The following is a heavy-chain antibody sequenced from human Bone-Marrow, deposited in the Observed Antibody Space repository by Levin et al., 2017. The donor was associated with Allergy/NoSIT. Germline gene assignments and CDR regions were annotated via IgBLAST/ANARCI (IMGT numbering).Heavy chain of an antibody. CDR1: GASVNSGSNY. J-gene: IGHJ6*03. Sequence: SETLSLTCTVSGASVNSGSNYWSWIRQPPGKGPEWIGYINYSGITNYNPSLKSRVTISADTSKNQFSLKLTSVTAADTAVYYCARDLDYYYYMDVWGKGTTVTVS. CDR3: ARDLDYYYYMDV. V-gene: IGHV4-61*01. CDR2: INYSGIT.